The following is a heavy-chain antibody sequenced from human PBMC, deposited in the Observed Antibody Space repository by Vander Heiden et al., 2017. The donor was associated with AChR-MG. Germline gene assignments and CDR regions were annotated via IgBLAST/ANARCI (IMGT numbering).Heavy chain of an antibody. J-gene: IGHJ5*02. CDR3: AMAYYYGSGSYYNGVLNWFDP. Sequence: QVQLVQSGAEVKKPGSSVKVSCKASGGTFSSYAISWVRKAPGQGLGWMGGIIPIFGTANYAQKFQGRVTITADESTSTAYMELSSLRSEDTAVYYCAMAYYYGSGSYYNGVLNWFDPWGQGTLVTVSS. CDR2: IIPIFGTA. V-gene: IGHV1-69*01. CDR1: GGTFSSYA. D-gene: IGHD3-10*01.